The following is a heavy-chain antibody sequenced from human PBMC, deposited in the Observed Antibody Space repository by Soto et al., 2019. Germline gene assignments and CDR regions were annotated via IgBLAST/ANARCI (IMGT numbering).Heavy chain of an antibody. V-gene: IGHV1-69*06. J-gene: IGHJ4*02. CDR3: AREGSGSPDLAY. CDR2: IIPIFGTA. D-gene: IGHD1-26*01. CDR1: GGTFSSYA. Sequence: ASVKVSCKASGGTFSSYAISWVRQAPGQGLEWMGGIIPIFGTANYAQKFQGRVTITADKSTSTAYMELSSLRSEDTAVYYCAREGSGSPDLAYWGQGTLVTVSS.